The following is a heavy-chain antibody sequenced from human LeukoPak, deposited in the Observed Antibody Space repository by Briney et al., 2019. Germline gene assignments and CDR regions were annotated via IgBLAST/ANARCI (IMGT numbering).Heavy chain of an antibody. CDR3: ARQVWGNYGDYGYFDY. J-gene: IGHJ4*02. D-gene: IGHD4-17*01. CDR2: IYTSGST. V-gene: IGHV4-61*02. CDR1: GGSISSGSYY. Sequence: SQTLSLTCTVSGGSISSGSYYWSWIRQPAGKGLEWIGRIYTSGSTNYNPSLKSRVTISVDTSKNQFSLKLSSVTAADTAVYYCARQVWGNYGDYGYFDYWGQGTLVTVSS.